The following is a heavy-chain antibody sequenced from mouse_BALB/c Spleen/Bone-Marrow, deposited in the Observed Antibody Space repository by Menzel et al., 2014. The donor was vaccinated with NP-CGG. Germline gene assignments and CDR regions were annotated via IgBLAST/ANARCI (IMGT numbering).Heavy chain of an antibody. J-gene: IGHJ3*01. CDR3: ARNHFGSNSLGY. D-gene: IGHD1-1*01. V-gene: IGHV1S135*01. Sequence: EVHLQQSGPELEKPGASMKISCKASGYSFTGYNMNWVKQSDGRSLEWIGNIDPYYGGTSYNQKFRGKATLTVDKSSSTAYMQLTSLTSEDSAVYYCARNHFGSNSLGYWGQGTLVTVSA. CDR1: GYSFTGYN. CDR2: IDPYYGGT.